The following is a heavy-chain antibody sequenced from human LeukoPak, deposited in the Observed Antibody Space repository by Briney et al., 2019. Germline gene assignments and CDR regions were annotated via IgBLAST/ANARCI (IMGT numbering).Heavy chain of an antibody. CDR2: INSDGSST. CDR1: GFTFSSYW. V-gene: IGHV3-74*01. CDR3: ARAHSGYYYGSGSPYYFDY. Sequence: PGGSLRLSCAASGFTFSSYWMHWVRQAPGKGLVWVSRINSDGSSTSYADSVKGRFTISRDNAKNTLYLQMNSLRADDTAVYYRARAHSGYYYGSGSPYYFDYWGQGTLVTVSS. D-gene: IGHD3-10*01. J-gene: IGHJ4*02.